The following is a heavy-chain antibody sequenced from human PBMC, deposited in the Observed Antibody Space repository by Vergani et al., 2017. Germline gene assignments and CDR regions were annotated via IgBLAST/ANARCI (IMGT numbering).Heavy chain of an antibody. Sequence: VQLVESGGGLVKPGGSLRLSCAASGFTFSSYSMNWVRPAPGKGLEWVAVISYDGSNKYYADSVKGRFTISRDNSKNTLYLQMNSLRAEDTAVYYCAKGTVYGDYFDYWGQGTLVTVSS. CDR2: ISYDGSNK. D-gene: IGHD4-17*01. CDR1: GFTFSSYS. J-gene: IGHJ4*02. V-gene: IGHV3-30*18. CDR3: AKGTVYGDYFDY.